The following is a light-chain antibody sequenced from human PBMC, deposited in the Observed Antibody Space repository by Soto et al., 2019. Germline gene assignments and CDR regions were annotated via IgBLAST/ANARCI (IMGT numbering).Light chain of an antibody. J-gene: IGKJ1*01. Sequence: IQMTQSPSSLSASVGDRVTITCQASQDISNYLNWYQQKPGKAPKLLIYDASNLETGVPSRFSGSGSGTDFTFTISSLQPEDIATYYCQQYDNLLSFGQGTMVDIK. CDR3: QQYDNLLS. V-gene: IGKV1-33*01. CDR2: DAS. CDR1: QDISNY.